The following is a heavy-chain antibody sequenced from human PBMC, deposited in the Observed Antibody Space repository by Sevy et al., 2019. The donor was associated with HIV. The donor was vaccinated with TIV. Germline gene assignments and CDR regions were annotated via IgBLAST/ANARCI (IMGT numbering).Heavy chain of an antibody. Sequence: GGSLRLSCAASGFTFSSYVMHWVRQAPGKGLGWVALIGDDGSDKYYADSVKGRFTISQDNSKNMLYLQMNSLRPEDTAVYYCARDLVGATSDWGQGTLVTVSS. CDR2: IGDDGSDK. V-gene: IGHV3-30*02. J-gene: IGHJ4*02. CDR3: ARDLVGATSD. D-gene: IGHD1-26*01. CDR1: GFTFSSYV.